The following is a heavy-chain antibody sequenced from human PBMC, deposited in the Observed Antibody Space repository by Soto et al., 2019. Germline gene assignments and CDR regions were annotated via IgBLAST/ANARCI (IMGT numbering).Heavy chain of an antibody. D-gene: IGHD5-12*01. J-gene: IGHJ3*02. CDR2: ISGSGGST. CDR1: GFTFSSYA. V-gene: IGHV3-23*01. CDR3: ARYLRHSGYDYTAFDI. Sequence: GGSLRLSCAASGFTFSSYAMSWVRQAPGKGLEWVSAISGSGGSTYYADSVKGRFTISRDNSKNTLYLQMNSLRAEDTAVYYCARYLRHSGYDYTAFDIWGQGTMVTVSS.